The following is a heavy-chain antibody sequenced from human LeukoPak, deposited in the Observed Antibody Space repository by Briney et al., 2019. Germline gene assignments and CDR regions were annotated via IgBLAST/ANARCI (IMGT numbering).Heavy chain of an antibody. V-gene: IGHV4-34*01. CDR3: ARARGAYYYYMDV. CDR1: GGSFSGYY. J-gene: IGHJ6*03. D-gene: IGHD3-10*01. Sequence: SETLSLTCAAYGGSFSGYYWSWIRQPPGKGLEWIGEINHSGSTNYNPSLKGRVTISVDTSKNQFSLKLSSVTAADTAVYYCARARGAYYYYMDVWGKGTTVTVSS. CDR2: INHSGST.